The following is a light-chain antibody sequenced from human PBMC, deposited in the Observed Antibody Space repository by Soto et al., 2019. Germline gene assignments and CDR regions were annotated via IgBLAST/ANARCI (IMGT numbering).Light chain of an antibody. J-gene: IGLJ1*01. CDR1: SSDVGGYNY. CDR2: EVS. CDR3: SSYTSSNNYV. V-gene: IGLV2-14*01. Sequence: QSALTQPASVSGSPGQTITLSCTGTSSDVGGYNYVSWYQQHPGKAPKLMIYEVSKRPSEVFNRLSGSKSGNTASLTISGLQAEDEADYYCSSYTSSNNYVFGNGTKVTVL.